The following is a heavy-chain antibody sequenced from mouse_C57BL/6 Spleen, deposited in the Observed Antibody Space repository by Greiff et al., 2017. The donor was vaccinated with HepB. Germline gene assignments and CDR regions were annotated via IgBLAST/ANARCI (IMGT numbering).Heavy chain of an antibody. CDR2: ISGGGGNT. CDR1: GFTFSSYT. CDR3: AREDYGSSYVYFDY. Sequence: EVQLVESGGGLVKPGGSLKLSCAASGFTFSSYTMSWVRQTPEKRLEWVATISGGGGNTYYPDNAKNTLYLQMSSLRSEDTALYYCAREDYGSSYVYFDYWGQGTTLTVSS. V-gene: IGHV5-9*01. D-gene: IGHD1-1*01. J-gene: IGHJ2*01.